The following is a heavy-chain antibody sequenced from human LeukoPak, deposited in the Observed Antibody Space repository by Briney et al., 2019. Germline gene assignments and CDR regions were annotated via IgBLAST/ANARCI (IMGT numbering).Heavy chain of an antibody. Sequence: ASVKVSCKASGYTFTGYYMHWVRQAPGQGVEGMGWINPNSGGTNYAQKFQGRVTMTRDTSISTAYMELSRLRSDDTAVYYCASAPGIAVAGTVCGAFYWGQGTLVTVSS. D-gene: IGHD6-19*01. CDR3: ASAPGIAVAGTVCGAFY. CDR1: GYTFTGYY. J-gene: IGHJ4*02. V-gene: IGHV1-2*02. CDR2: INPNSGGT.